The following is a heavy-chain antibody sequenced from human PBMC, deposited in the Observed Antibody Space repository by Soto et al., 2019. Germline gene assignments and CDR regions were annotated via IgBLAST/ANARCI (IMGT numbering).Heavy chain of an antibody. CDR1: GYTFTSYY. CDR2: INPSGGST. CDR3: ASEYSSSSRYYYYGMDV. D-gene: IGHD6-6*01. Sequence: QVQLVQSGAEVKKPGASVKVSCKASGYTFTSYYMHWVRQAPGQGLEWMGIINPSGGSTSYAQKFQGRVTMTRDTSTSTVYMELSSLRSEDTAVYYCASEYSSSSRYYYYGMDVWGQGTTVTVSS. J-gene: IGHJ6*02. V-gene: IGHV1-46*01.